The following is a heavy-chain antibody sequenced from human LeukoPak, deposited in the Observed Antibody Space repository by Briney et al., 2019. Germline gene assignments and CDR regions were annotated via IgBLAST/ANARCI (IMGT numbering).Heavy chain of an antibody. V-gene: IGHV3-33*01. Sequence: GGSLRLSCAASGFTFSTYAMHWVRQAPGKGLEWVAVIWHDGSNKYYADSVKGRFTISRDNSKNTLYLQMDSLRAEDTAVYYCARSQYCSGGSCYGLGDYWGQGTLVTVSS. J-gene: IGHJ4*02. CDR1: GFTFSTYA. D-gene: IGHD2-15*01. CDR2: IWHDGSNK. CDR3: ARSQYCSGGSCYGLGDY.